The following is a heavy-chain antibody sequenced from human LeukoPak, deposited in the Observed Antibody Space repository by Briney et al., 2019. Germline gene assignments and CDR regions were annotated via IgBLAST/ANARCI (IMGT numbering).Heavy chain of an antibody. Sequence: GGSLRLSCAASGFTFSSYSMNWVRQAPGKGLVWVSRINSDGSSTTYADSVKGRFTISRDNAKNTLYLQMNSLKTEDTAVYYCARDRRAPYYYYYYMDVWGKGTTVTISS. D-gene: IGHD1-14*01. V-gene: IGHV3-74*01. J-gene: IGHJ6*03. CDR2: INSDGSST. CDR3: ARDRRAPYYYYYYMDV. CDR1: GFTFSSYS.